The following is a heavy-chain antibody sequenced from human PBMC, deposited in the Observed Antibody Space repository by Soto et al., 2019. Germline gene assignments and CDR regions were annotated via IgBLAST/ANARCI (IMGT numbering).Heavy chain of an antibody. D-gene: IGHD2-21*01. V-gene: IGHV1-69*01. J-gene: IGHJ6*02. Sequence: QVQLEQSGAEVKKPGSSLKVSCKTSGGPFSSQAFNWVRQARGHGLEWRGGIIPLLGSTTYAQKFQDRVTFTADESTSTVYMELRSLRSEDTATYVFAMSDCPYFYYVIDVWGRGTTDTVSS. CDR2: IIPLLGST. CDR1: GGPFSSQA. CDR3: AMSDCPYFYYVIDV.